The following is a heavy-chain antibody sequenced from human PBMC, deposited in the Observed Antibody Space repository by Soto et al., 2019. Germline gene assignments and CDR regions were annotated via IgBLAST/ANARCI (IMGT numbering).Heavy chain of an antibody. CDR3: ARAGEQLDYDTYFDY. CDR2: LYYRGNT. Sequence: QLQVQESGPGLVKPSETLSLTCTVSGASVSSSGYYWGWIRQPPGKGLEWIGSLYYRGNTYYNPSLKSRVTISVDTSKNQFSLKLGSVTAADTAVYYCARAGEQLDYDTYFDYWGQGTLVTVSS. J-gene: IGHJ4*02. D-gene: IGHD4-17*01. CDR1: GASVSSSGYY. V-gene: IGHV4-39*01.